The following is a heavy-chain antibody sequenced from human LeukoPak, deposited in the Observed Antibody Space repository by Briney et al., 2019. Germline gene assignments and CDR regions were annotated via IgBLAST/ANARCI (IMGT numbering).Heavy chain of an antibody. CDR3: ASNFDWLLGDDY. V-gene: IGHV3-23*01. J-gene: IGHJ4*02. D-gene: IGHD3-9*01. CDR2: ISPSGDAT. Sequence: PGGTLRLSCAASGFIFSSHGMNWVRQAPGKGLEWVSGISPSGDATFYADSVKGRFTISRDNAKNSLYLQMNSLRAEDTAVYYCASNFDWLLGDDYWGQGTLVTVSS. CDR1: GFIFSSHG.